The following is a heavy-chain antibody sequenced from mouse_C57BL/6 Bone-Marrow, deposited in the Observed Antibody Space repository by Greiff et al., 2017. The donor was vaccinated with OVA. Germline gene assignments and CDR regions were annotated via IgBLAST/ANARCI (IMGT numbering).Heavy chain of an antibody. V-gene: IGHV1-81*01. D-gene: IGHD2-14*01. CDR1: GYTFTSYG. Sequence: QVQLKESGAELARPGASVKLSCKASGYTFTSYGISWVKQRTGQGLEWIGEIYPRSGNTYYNEKFKGKATLTADKSSSTAYMELRSLTSEDSAVYFCARQVRAYYFDYWGQGTTLTVSS. CDR2: IYPRSGNT. J-gene: IGHJ2*01. CDR3: ARQVRAYYFDY.